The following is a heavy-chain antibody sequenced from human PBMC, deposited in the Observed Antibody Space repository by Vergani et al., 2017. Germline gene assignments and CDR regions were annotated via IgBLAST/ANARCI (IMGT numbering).Heavy chain of an antibody. V-gene: IGHV1-8*02. CDR3: ARGLYYGSGRPVGY. J-gene: IGHJ4*02. Sequence: QVQLVQSGAEVKKPGSSVKVSCKASGATFRSNTISWVRQVPGQGLEWMGWMNPNSGNTGYAQKFQGRVTMTRNTSISTAYMELSSLRSEDTAVYYCARGLYYGSGRPVGYWGQGTLVTVSS. CDR2: MNPNSGNT. CDR1: GATFRSNT. D-gene: IGHD3-10*01.